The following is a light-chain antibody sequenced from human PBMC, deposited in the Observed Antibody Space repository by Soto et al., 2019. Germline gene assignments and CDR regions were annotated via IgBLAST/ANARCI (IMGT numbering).Light chain of an antibody. CDR3: QTWGTGIHV. V-gene: IGLV4-69*01. J-gene: IGLJ1*01. CDR2: LNSDGSH. CDR1: SGHSCYA. Sequence: QLVLTQSPSASASLGASVKLTCTLSSGHSCYAIAWHQQQPEKGPRYLMKLNSDGSHSKGDGIPDRFSGSSSGAERYLIISSLQSEDEADYYCQTWGTGIHVFGTGTKLTVL.